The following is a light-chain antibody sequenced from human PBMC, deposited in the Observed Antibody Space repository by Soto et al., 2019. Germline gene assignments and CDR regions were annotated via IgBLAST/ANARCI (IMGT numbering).Light chain of an antibody. CDR2: EVS. V-gene: IGLV2-14*01. CDR3: SSYRSSSALGV. J-gene: IGLJ1*01. CDR1: TSDIGAYDY. Sequence: QSALTQPASVSGSPGQSITISCTGTTSDIGAYDYVSWYQQHPGKAPKVIIYEVSDRPSGVSNRFSGSKSGNTASLTISGLQAEDEADYYCSSYRSSSALGVFGTGTKLTVL.